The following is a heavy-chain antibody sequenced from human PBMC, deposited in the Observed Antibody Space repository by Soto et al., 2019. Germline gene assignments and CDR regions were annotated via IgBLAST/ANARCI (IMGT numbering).Heavy chain of an antibody. V-gene: IGHV1-69*01. Sequence: KVSCKASGGTFSSYGISWVRQAPGQGLEWMGGTIPNFGTAHDALKFQGRVTISADESTSTAYMELSSLRYEDTAVYYCARIRSDSSSYYLDYSAQRSSVIGSS. J-gene: IGHJ4*02. D-gene: IGHD3-22*01. CDR1: GGTFSSYG. CDR2: TIPNFGTA. CDR3: ARIRSDSSSYYLDY.